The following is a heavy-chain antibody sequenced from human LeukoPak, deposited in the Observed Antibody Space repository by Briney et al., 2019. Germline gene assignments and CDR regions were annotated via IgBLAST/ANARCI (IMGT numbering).Heavy chain of an antibody. V-gene: IGHV3-23*01. J-gene: IGHJ5*02. Sequence: AGGSLRLSCAASGFTFSSSAMSWVRQAPGKGLEWVSAISGSGGTTYYGDSVKGRFTISRDNSNNTLYLQMNSLRAEDTAVYYCAKDRMDGTFDPWGQGTLVTVSS. CDR2: ISGSGGTT. D-gene: IGHD1-14*01. CDR3: AKDRMDGTFDP. CDR1: GFTFSSSA.